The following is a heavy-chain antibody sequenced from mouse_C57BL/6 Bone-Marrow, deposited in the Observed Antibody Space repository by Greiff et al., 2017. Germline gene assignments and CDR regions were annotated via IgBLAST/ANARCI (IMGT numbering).Heavy chain of an antibody. CDR1: GYTFTSYW. J-gene: IGHJ3*01. Sequence: QVQLQQPGAELVRPGTSVKLSCKASGYTFTSYWMPWVKQRPGQGLEWIGVIDPSDSYTNYNQKFKGKATLTVDTSSSTAYMQLSSLTSEDSAVYYCSRRIRAYWDQGSRVTVSA. CDR3: SRRIRAY. CDR2: IDPSDSYT. V-gene: IGHV1-59*01. D-gene: IGHD2-4*01.